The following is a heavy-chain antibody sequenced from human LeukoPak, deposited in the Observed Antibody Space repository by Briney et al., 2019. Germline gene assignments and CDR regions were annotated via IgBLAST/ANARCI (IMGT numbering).Heavy chain of an antibody. V-gene: IGHV1-69*05. J-gene: IGHJ5*02. CDR1: GGTFNNSA. D-gene: IGHD4-17*01. Sequence: SVKVSCKTSGGTFNNSAISWVRQAPGQGLEWLGGFMPLFGTAGYAQKFQGRVTITKDESTRTVYLELTSLTSDDTAVYYCARDVHGDYGSGWFDPWGQGTLVSVSS. CDR3: ARDVHGDYGSGWFDP. CDR2: FMPLFGTA.